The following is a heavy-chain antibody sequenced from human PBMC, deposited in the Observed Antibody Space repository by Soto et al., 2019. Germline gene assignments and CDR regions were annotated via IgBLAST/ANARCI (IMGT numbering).Heavy chain of an antibody. CDR3: ARDGWGCSSTSCQVPFDY. CDR1: GGSFSGYY. Sequence: SETLSLTCAVYGGSFSGYYWSWIRQPPGKGLEWIGEINHSGSTNYNPSLKSRVTISVDTSKNQFSLKLSSVTAADTAVYYCARDGWGCSSTSCQVPFDYWGQGTLVTVSS. D-gene: IGHD2-2*01. V-gene: IGHV4-34*01. CDR2: INHSGST. J-gene: IGHJ4*02.